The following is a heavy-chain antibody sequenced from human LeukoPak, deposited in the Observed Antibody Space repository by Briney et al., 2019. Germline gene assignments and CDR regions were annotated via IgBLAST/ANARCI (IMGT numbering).Heavy chain of an antibody. CDR2: ITNVNAI. V-gene: IGHV3-69-1*01. CDR3: ARALGYCSSTSCYTFDY. D-gene: IGHD2-2*02. CDR1: GFNFSDYY. J-gene: IGHJ4*02. Sequence: GGSLRLSCAASGFNFSDYYMSWIRQAPGKGLEWVSYITNVNAIYQADSVKGRFTISRDNAKNSLYLQMNSLRAEDTAVYYCARALGYCSSTSCYTFDYWGQGTLVTVSS.